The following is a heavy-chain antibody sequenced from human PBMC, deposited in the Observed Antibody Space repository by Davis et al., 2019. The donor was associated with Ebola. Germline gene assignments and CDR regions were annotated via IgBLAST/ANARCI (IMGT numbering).Heavy chain of an antibody. J-gene: IGHJ6*04. CDR1: GGSPTNYH. Sequence: PSETLSLTCAVYGGSPTNYHWSWIRQPPGKGLEWIGEITHSGSTNYKPSLKSRITISVDTSKNQFSLRLRSVTAADTAIYYCARLKWRKAYYVAPDVWGRGTTVTVSS. V-gene: IGHV4-34*01. CDR3: ARLKWRKAYYVAPDV. D-gene: IGHD3-10*02. CDR2: ITHSGST.